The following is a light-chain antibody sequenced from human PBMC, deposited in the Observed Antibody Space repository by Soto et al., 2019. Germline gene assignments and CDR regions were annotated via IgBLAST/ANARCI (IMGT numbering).Light chain of an antibody. CDR2: DVS. V-gene: IGLV2-14*01. J-gene: IGLJ2*01. CDR1: SSDVRGYNS. Sequence: QSALTQPDSVSGSTGQSITISCTGPSSDVRGYNSVSWYQQHPGKAPKLMIYDVSNRPSGVSNRFSGSNSDNTASLTISGLQAENESDYYCSSYTSSSNLVFCGVTEVTV. CDR3: SSYTSSSNLV.